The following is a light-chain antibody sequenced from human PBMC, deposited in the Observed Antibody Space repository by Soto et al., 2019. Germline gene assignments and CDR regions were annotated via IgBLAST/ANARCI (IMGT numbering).Light chain of an antibody. CDR2: AAS. Sequence: DLQMTQSPSSLSASVGDRVTITCRASQGISSYLNWYQQKPGKAPKLLIYAASSLQSGVPSRFSGSGSGTDFTLTISSLQPEDFATYYCQQSYSTPPLTFGGGTKVEIK. CDR3: QQSYSTPPLT. V-gene: IGKV1-39*01. CDR1: QGISSY. J-gene: IGKJ4*01.